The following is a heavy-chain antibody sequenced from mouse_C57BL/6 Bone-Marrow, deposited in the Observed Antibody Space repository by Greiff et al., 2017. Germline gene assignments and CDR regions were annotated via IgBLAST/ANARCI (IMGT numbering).Heavy chain of an antibody. CDR3: AREANYYRDAMDY. V-gene: IGHV5-16*01. Sequence: EVNLVESEGGLVQPGSSMKLSCTASGFTFSDYYMAWVRQVPEKGLEWVANINYDGSSTYYLDSLKSRFIISRDNAKNILYLQMSSLKSEDTATYYCAREANYYRDAMDYWGQGTSVTVSS. J-gene: IGHJ4*01. CDR1: GFTFSDYY. CDR2: INYDGSST. D-gene: IGHD2-14*01.